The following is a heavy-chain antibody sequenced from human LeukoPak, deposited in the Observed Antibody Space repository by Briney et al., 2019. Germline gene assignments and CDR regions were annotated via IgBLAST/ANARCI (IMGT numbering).Heavy chain of an antibody. Sequence: PGGSLRLSCAASGFTFKDYAMNWVRQVPGKGLVWVSRINSDGSTTTYADSVKGRFTISRDNARNTLYLQMNSLRAEDTAVYYCARLLGTTSDFDCWGQGTLVTVSS. CDR1: GFTFKDYA. V-gene: IGHV3-74*01. D-gene: IGHD1-14*01. CDR2: INSDGSTT. CDR3: ARLLGTTSDFDC. J-gene: IGHJ4*02.